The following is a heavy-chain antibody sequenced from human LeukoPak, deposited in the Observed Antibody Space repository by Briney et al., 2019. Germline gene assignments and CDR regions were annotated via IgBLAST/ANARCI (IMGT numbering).Heavy chain of an antibody. CDR3: ARIEDRGAAFDS. J-gene: IGHJ4*02. CDR2: INTDGRTT. D-gene: IGHD3-22*01. Sequence: GGSLRLSCAASGFTFSSYGMHWVRQVPGEGLVWVSRINTDGRTTTYADSVKGRFTISRDNAKNMLYLQMNSLRAEGTAVYYCARIEDRGAAFDSWGQGTLVTVSS. V-gene: IGHV3-74*01. CDR1: GFTFSSYG.